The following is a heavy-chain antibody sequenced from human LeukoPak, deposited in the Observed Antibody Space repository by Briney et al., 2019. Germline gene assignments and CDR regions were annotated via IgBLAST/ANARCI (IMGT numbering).Heavy chain of an antibody. D-gene: IGHD2-21*02. V-gene: IGHV3-48*03. J-gene: IGHJ5*02. CDR1: GFTFSSYE. Sequence: GGSLRLSCAASGFTFSSYEMNWVRQAPGKGLEWVSYISSGGSTIYYADSVKGRFTISRDNAKNSLYLLMNSLRAADTAVYYCARVGGDPSWGQGTLVTVSS. CDR3: ARVGGDPS. CDR2: ISSGGSTI.